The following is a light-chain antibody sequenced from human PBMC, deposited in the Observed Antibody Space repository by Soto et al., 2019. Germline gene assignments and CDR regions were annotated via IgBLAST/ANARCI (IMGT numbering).Light chain of an antibody. V-gene: IGLV1-40*01. CDR1: SSNIGAGYD. J-gene: IGLJ1*01. CDR3: QSYATGLSVLYV. Sequence: QSVLTQPPSVSGAPGQRVTISCTGSSSNIGAGYDVHWYQQLPGTAPKLLIYGNNNRPSGVPDRFSGSKSGTSASLAVTGLQAVDEAYYYCQSYATGLSVLYVFGSGTKVTVL. CDR2: GNN.